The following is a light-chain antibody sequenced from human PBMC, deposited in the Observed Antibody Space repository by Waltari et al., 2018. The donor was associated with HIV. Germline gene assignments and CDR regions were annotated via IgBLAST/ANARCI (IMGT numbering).Light chain of an antibody. CDR1: SSDIGAYDY. V-gene: IGLV2-14*03. Sequence: QSALTQPASVSGSPGQSITLSCFGTSSDIGAYDYVSWYQQRPGKAPRVWIEDVSNGSAGVPVRFFGSKSGDSASLTISGFQAEDEAHYHGWAYSSDNTPVFGGGTRLTVL. CDR3: WAYSSDNTPV. CDR2: DVS. J-gene: IGLJ3*02.